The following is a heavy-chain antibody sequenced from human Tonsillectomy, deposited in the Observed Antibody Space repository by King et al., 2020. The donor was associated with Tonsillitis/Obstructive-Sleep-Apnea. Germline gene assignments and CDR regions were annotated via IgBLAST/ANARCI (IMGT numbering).Heavy chain of an antibody. CDR1: GGSISSSSYY. J-gene: IGHJ6*03. Sequence: LQLQESGPGLVKPSETLSLTCTVSGGSISSSSYYWGWIRQPPGKGLEWVGTIYYSGTTYYNPSLKSRVTVSVDTSRNQFSLKLRSVTAADKAVYYCVRHVTSGDYYSYMDVWGKGTTVTVSS. V-gene: IGHV4-39*01. CDR2: IYYSGTT. CDR3: VRHVTSGDYYSYMDV. D-gene: IGHD1-26*01.